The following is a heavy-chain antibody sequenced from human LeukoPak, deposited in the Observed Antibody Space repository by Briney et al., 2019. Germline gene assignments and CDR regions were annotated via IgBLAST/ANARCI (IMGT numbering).Heavy chain of an antibody. Sequence: PSETLSLTCTVSGGSISSSNYYWGWIRQPPGKGLEWIGNIYHTGSTYYIPSLKSRVTISSDTSKNQFSLKLSSVTAADTAVYYCAREDIVGATPNMDVWGKGTTVTISS. J-gene: IGHJ6*03. V-gene: IGHV4-39*07. CDR1: GGSISSSNYY. CDR2: IYHTGST. D-gene: IGHD1-26*01. CDR3: AREDIVGATPNMDV.